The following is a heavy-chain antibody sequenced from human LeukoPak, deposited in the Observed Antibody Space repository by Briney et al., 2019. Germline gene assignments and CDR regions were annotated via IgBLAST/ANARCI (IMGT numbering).Heavy chain of an antibody. J-gene: IGHJ5*02. V-gene: IGHV1-2*06. CDR2: INPNSGGT. CDR3: ERDFKYYGWGSYYAVPRIDP. Sequence: ASVKVSCKASGYTFTGYYMHWVRPAPGQGRAGMGRINPNSGGTNYPQKFQGRVTITTDTSMSTPYMELSRLRSDDTAVYYCERDFKYYGWGSYYAVPRIDPWGQGTLVTVSS. D-gene: IGHD3-10*01. CDR1: GYTFTGYY.